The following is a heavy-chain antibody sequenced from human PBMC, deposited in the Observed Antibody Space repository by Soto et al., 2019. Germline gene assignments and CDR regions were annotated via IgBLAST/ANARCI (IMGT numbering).Heavy chain of an antibody. D-gene: IGHD2-2*01. CDR2: IIPIFGTA. CDR3: ARAPLDCISTSCYVSFFAQY. Sequence: SVKVSCKASGGTFSSYAISWVRQAPGQGLEWMGGIIPIFGTANYAQKFQGRVTITADESTSTAYMELSSLRSEDTAVYYCARAPLDCISTSCYVSFFAQYWGQGTLVTVSS. CDR1: GGTFSSYA. V-gene: IGHV1-69*13. J-gene: IGHJ4*02.